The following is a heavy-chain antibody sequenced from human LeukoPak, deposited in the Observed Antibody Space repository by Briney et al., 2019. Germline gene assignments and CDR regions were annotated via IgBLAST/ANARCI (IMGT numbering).Heavy chain of an antibody. V-gene: IGHV3-74*01. J-gene: IGHJ4*02. CDR3: ARGITYYYDSSADNDY. D-gene: IGHD3-22*01. CDR1: GFTFSSYW. CDR2: INSDGSST. Sequence: PGGSLRLSCAASGFTFSSYWMHWVRQAPGKGLVWVSRINSDGSSTSYADSVKGRFTISRDNAKNSLYLQMNSLRAEDTAVYYCARGITYYYDSSADNDYWGQGTLVTVSS.